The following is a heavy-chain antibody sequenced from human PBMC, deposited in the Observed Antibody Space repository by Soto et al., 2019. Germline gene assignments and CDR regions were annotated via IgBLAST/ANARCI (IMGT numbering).Heavy chain of an antibody. J-gene: IGHJ4*02. D-gene: IGHD6-13*01. CDR2: IDPSDSYT. CDR3: ASFDSSSSTLDY. V-gene: IGHV5-10-1*01. Sequence: GESLKISCKGSGYSFTSYWISWVRQMPGKGLEWMGRIDPSDSYTNYSPSFQGHVTNSADKSISTAYLQWSSLKASDTAMYYCASFDSSSSTLDYWGQGTLVTVSS. CDR1: GYSFTSYW.